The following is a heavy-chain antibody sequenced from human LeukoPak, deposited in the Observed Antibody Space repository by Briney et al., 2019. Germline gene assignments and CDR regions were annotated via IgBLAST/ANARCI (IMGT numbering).Heavy chain of an antibody. CDR1: GYTFTGYY. V-gene: IGHV1-2*02. J-gene: IGHJ4*02. CDR2: INPNSGGT. CDR3: ARSYRDGYPPYYFDY. D-gene: IGHD5-12*01. Sequence: GASVKVSCKASGYTFTGYYMHWVRQAPGQGLEWMGWINPNSGGTNYAQKFQGRVTMTRDTSISTAYMELSRLRSDDTAVYYCARSYRDGYPPYYFDYWGQGTLVTVSS.